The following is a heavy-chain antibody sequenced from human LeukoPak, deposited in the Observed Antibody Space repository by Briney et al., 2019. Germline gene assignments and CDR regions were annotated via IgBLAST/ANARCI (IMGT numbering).Heavy chain of an antibody. CDR3: ARGRRLRLGEFRWFDP. Sequence: ASVKVSCKASGYTFTSHDINWVRQATGQGLEWLGWMNPNSGNTGYAQKFQGRVTITRNTSISTAYMELSSLRSEDTAVYYCARGRRLRLGEFRWFDPWGQGTLVTVSS. CDR2: MNPNSGNT. J-gene: IGHJ5*02. CDR1: GYTFTSHD. V-gene: IGHV1-8*03. D-gene: IGHD3-16*01.